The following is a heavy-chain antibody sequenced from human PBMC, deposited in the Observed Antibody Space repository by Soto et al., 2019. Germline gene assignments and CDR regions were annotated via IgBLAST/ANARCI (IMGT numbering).Heavy chain of an antibody. D-gene: IGHD6-13*01. V-gene: IGHV5-51*01. Sequence: GGSLRLSCKGSGYSFTSYWIGWVRQMPGKGLEWMGIIYPGDSDTRYSPSFQGQVTISADKSISTAYLQWSSLKASDTAMYYCARGQQLAIIDYWGQGTLVTVSS. CDR3: ARGQQLAIIDY. J-gene: IGHJ4*02. CDR1: GYSFTSYW. CDR2: IYPGDSDT.